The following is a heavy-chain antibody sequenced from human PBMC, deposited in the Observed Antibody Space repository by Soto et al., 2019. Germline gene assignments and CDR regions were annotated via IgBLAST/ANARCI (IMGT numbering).Heavy chain of an antibody. V-gene: IGHV3-23*01. CDR3: AKDGLDGYNYFDY. Sequence: EVQLLESGGGLVQPGGSLRLSCAASGFTFSSYAMSWVRQSPGKGLEWVSAISGSGGSTYYADSVKGWFTISRDNSKNTLYLQMNSLRAEDTAVYYCAKDGLDGYNYFDYWGQGTLVTVSS. D-gene: IGHD5-12*01. J-gene: IGHJ4*02. CDR1: GFTFSSYA. CDR2: ISGSGGST.